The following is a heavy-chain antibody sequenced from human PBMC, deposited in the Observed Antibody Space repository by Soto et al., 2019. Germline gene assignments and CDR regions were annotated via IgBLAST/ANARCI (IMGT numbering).Heavy chain of an antibody. CDR1: GFTFRGYA. CDR3: ANAYGASHSAVDC. D-gene: IGHD2-21*01. J-gene: IGHJ4*02. CDR2: ISGSGAST. Sequence: EEQLLESGGGLAQPGGSLRLSCAASGFTFRGYAMSWVRQAPGKGPEWVSGISGSGASTYHAKSVKGRFIISRDNFENTLYLEINSLRAEATAVYYCANAYGASHSAVDCWGQGTLVAVSS. V-gene: IGHV3-23*01.